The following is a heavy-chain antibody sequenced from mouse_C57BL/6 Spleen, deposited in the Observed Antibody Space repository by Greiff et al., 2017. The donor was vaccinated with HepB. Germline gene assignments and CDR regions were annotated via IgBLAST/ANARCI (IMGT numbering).Heavy chain of an antibody. CDR3: ARPPYEGAMDY. J-gene: IGHJ4*01. D-gene: IGHD1-1*01. CDR1: GFTFSSYA. V-gene: IGHV5-4*03. CDR2: ISDGGSYT. Sequence: EVKLVESGGGLVKPGGSLKLSCAASGFTFSSYAMSWVRQTPEKRLEWVATISDGGSYTYYPDNVKGRFTISRDNAKNNLYLQMSHLKSEDTAMYYWARPPYEGAMDYWGQGTSVTVSS.